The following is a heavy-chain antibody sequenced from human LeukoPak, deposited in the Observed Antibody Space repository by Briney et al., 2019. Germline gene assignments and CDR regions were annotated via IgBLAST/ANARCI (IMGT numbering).Heavy chain of an antibody. CDR1: GYTFTGYY. Sequence: ASVKVSCKASGYTFTGYYMHWVRQAPGQGLEGMGWINPNSGGTNYAQKFQGRVTMTRDTSISTAYMELSRLRSDDTAVYYCARESADSCSSTSCYIDYWGQGTLVTVSS. J-gene: IGHJ4*02. D-gene: IGHD2-2*01. CDR2: INPNSGGT. V-gene: IGHV1-2*02. CDR3: ARESADSCSSTSCYIDY.